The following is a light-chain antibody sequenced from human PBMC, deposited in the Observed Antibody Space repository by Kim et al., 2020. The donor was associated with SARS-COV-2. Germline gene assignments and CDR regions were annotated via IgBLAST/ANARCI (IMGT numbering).Light chain of an antibody. V-gene: IGKV1-5*01. CDR2: DAS. J-gene: IGKJ1*01. CDR1: QVIGTW. CDR3: QQYNSYSRT. Sequence: DIQMTQTPSTVSSSIGDRVTITCRASQVIGTWLAWYQQKPGKAPKLLIYDASSLQSGVPSRFSGSGSGTQFTLTITSLQPDDFGTYYCQQYNSYSRTFGQGTKVDIK.